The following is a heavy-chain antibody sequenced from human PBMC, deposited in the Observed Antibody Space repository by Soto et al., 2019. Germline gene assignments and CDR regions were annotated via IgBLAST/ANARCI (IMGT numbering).Heavy chain of an antibody. CDR1: GGSISNGGYY. CDR2: IYYSGST. Sequence: SETLSLTCTVSGGSISNGGYYWSWIRQHPGKGLEWIGYIYYSGSTYYNPSLKSRIIISLDTSKNQFSLTLSSVTAADTAVYYCARVQRANNWFDPWGQGTLVTVSS. V-gene: IGHV4-31*03. J-gene: IGHJ5*02. CDR3: ARVQRANNWFDP.